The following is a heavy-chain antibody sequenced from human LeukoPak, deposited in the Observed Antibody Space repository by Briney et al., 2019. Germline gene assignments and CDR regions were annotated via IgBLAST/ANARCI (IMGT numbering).Heavy chain of an antibody. CDR3: TRSGAAAMRGQHYYYYYMDV. CDR2: INSDGSST. J-gene: IGHJ6*03. D-gene: IGHD2-2*01. Sequence: PGGSLRLSCATSGFTFSTYWMHWVRQAPGKGLVLVSRINSDGSSTSYADSVKGRFTISRDNAKNTLYLQMNSLRAEDTAVYYSTRSGAAAMRGQHYYYYYMDVWGKGTTVTVSS. CDR1: GFTFSTYW. V-gene: IGHV3-74*01.